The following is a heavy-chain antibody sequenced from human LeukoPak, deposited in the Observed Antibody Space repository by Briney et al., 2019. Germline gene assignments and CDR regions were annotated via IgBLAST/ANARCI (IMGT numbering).Heavy chain of an antibody. CDR1: RYTFTGYY. D-gene: IGHD3-9*01. Sequence: ASVKVSCKASRYTFTGYYMHWVRQAPGQGLEWMGWINPNSGGTNYAQKFQGRVTMTRDTSISTAYMELSRLISEETAVYYCESLGNYDILTGYYTADYWGQGTLVTVSS. J-gene: IGHJ4*02. V-gene: IGHV1-2*02. CDR3: ESLGNYDILTGYYTADY. CDR2: INPNSGGT.